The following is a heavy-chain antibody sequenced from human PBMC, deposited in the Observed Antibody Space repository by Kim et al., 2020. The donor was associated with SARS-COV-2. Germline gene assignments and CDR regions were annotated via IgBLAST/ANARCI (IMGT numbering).Heavy chain of an antibody. D-gene: IGHD2-15*01. CDR1: GFTFSSYW. J-gene: IGHJ4*02. CDR2: VKSDGSIK. Sequence: GSLRLSCAASGFTFSSYWMSWVRQAPGKGLVWVSRVKSDGSIKNYADSVKGRFTISRDNAKNTLYLQMDSLRVDDTAVYYCARMLGGQDDSWGQGTLVTVSS. CDR3: ARMLGGQDDS. V-gene: IGHV3-74*01.